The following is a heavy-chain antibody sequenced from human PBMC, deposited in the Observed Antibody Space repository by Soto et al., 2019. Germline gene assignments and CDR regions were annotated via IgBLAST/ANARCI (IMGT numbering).Heavy chain of an antibody. CDR2: VYHGGST. V-gene: IGHV4-4*02. CDR1: SGSISSSNW. CDR3: ARALNDGIAVVGTMLTHWYFDL. J-gene: IGHJ2*01. Sequence: QVQLQESGPGLVKPSWTLSLTCAVSSGSISSSNWWGWVRPPPGKGLEWIGEVYHGGSTNYNPSLKSRVTISVDQSKNQFSLKLSSVTAADTAVYYCARALNDGIAVVGTMLTHWYFDLWGRGTLVTVSS. D-gene: IGHD6-19*01.